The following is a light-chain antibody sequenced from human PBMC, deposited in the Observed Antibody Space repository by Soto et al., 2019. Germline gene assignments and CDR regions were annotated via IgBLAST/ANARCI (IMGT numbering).Light chain of an antibody. J-gene: IGKJ2*01. CDR2: GAS. CDR1: QSVSSSY. CDR3: QHYGGSPPVT. V-gene: IGKV3-20*01. Sequence: EIVLTQSPGTLSLSPGERDTVSCRASQSVSSSYLAWYQQKPGLAPRLLIYGASSRATGIPDRFSGSGSGADFTLTISRLEPQEFAVYYCQHYGGSPPVTFGQGTKLEIK.